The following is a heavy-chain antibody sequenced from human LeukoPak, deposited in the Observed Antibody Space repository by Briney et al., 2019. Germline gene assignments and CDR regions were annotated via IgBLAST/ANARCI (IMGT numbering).Heavy chain of an antibody. CDR2: IYPGDSDT. CDR3: ARHQTKGYSYGALDYYYGMDV. J-gene: IGHJ6*02. D-gene: IGHD5-18*01. CDR1: GYSFTSYW. V-gene: IGHV5-51*01. Sequence: GESLKISCKGSGYSFTSYWISWVRQMPGKGLEWMGIIYPGDSDTRYSPSFQGQVTISADKSISTAYLQWSSLKASDTAMYYCARHQTKGYSYGALDYYYGMDVWGQGTTVTVSS.